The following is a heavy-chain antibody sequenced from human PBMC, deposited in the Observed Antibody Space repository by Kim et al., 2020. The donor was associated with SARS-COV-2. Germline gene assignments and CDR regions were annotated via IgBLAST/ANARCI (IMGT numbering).Heavy chain of an antibody. V-gene: IGHV3-48*02. J-gene: IGHJ6*02. Sequence: VKGRFTISRDNAKNSLYLQMNSLRDEDTAVYYCARDKVAGASLLSNGMDVWGQGTTVTVSS. CDR3: ARDKVAGASLLSNGMDV. D-gene: IGHD6-19*01.